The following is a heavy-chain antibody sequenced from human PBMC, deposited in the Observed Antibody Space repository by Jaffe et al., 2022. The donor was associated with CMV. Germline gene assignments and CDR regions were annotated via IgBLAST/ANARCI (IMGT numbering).Heavy chain of an antibody. D-gene: IGHD6-13*01. J-gene: IGHJ6*03. CDR3: ARDAPGGYGPWYYYYMDV. CDR2: IKQDGSEK. Sequence: EVQLVESGGGLVQPGGSLRLSCAASGFTFSSYWMSWVRQAPGKGLEWVANIKQDGSEKYYVDSVKGRFTISRDNAKNSLYLQMNSLRAEDTAVYYCARDAPGGYGPWYYYYMDVWGKGTTVTVSS. CDR1: GFTFSSYW. V-gene: IGHV3-7*03.